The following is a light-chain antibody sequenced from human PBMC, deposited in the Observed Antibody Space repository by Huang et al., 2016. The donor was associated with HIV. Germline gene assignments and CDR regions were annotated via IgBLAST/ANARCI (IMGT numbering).Light chain of an antibody. J-gene: IGKJ3*01. V-gene: IGKV1-39*01. CDR1: QSIDNS. Sequence: DIRMTQAPSSLSASAGDRVTITCRASQSIDNSLNWYQQKPGKAPKLLVYSTSTLQNGVPSRFICSGSGTVFTLTIDSLQPEDFATYSCQQYFTTPRVTFGPGTKVEI. CDR3: QQYFTTPRVT. CDR2: STS.